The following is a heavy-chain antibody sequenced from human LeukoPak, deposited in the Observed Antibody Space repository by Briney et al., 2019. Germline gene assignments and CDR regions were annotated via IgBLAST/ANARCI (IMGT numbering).Heavy chain of an antibody. CDR1: GFTFSNYW. Sequence: GSLRLSCAASGFTFSNYWMSWVRQAPGKGLEWVANIKEDGSEKYYVDSVKGRFTISRDNAKNSLYLQLNSLRAEDTAVYYCAKDDYGYWFDPWGQEPWSPSPQ. J-gene: IGHJ5*02. CDR2: IKEDGSEK. CDR3: AKDDYGYWFDP. V-gene: IGHV3-7*05. D-gene: IGHD4/OR15-4a*01.